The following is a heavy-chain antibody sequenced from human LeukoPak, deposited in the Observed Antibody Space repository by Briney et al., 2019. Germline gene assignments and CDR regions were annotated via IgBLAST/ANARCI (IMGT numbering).Heavy chain of an antibody. CDR2: ISASGGST. J-gene: IGHJ4*02. Sequence: AGGSLRLSCAASGFTFNSYAMSWVRQAPGKGLEWVSTISASGGSTYYAGSVKGRFTISRDNSKNTLYLQMNILRAEDTAVYYCAKVSSYDNPGFFDYWGQGTLVTVSS. CDR3: AKVSSYDNPGFFDY. V-gene: IGHV3-23*01. CDR1: GFTFNSYA. D-gene: IGHD5-12*01.